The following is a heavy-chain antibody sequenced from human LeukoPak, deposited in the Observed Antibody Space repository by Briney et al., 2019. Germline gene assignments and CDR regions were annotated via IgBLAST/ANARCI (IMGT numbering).Heavy chain of an antibody. Sequence: ASVKVSCKASGYTFTGYYMHWVRQAPGQGLEWMGWINPNSGGTNDAQKFQGRVTMTRDTSISTAYMELSRLRSDDTAVYYCAREIAVAGKEDYWGQGTLVTVSS. D-gene: IGHD6-19*01. CDR3: AREIAVAGKEDY. CDR1: GYTFTGYY. V-gene: IGHV1-2*02. J-gene: IGHJ4*02. CDR2: INPNSGGT.